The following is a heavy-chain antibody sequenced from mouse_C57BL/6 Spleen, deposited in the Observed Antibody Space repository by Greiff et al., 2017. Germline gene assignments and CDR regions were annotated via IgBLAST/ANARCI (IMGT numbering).Heavy chain of an antibody. J-gene: IGHJ2*01. D-gene: IGHD1-1*01. CDR1: GFTFSSYA. CDR2: ISDGGSYT. Sequence: EVQRVESGGGLVKPGGSLKLSCAASGFTFSSYAMSWVRQTPEKRLEWVATISDGGSYTYYPDNVKGRFTISRDNAKNNLYLQMSHLKSEDTAMYYCARDPLLYPYFDYWGKGTTLTVSS. V-gene: IGHV5-4*01. CDR3: ARDPLLYPYFDY.